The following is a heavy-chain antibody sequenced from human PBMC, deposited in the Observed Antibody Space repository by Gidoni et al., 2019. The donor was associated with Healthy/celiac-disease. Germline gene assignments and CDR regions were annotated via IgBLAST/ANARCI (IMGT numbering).Heavy chain of an antibody. J-gene: IGHJ3*02. Sequence: EVQLVESGGGLVKPGGSLRLSCAASGFTFSNAWMSWVRQAPGKGLEWVGRIKSKTDGGTTDYAAPVKGRFTISRDDSKNTLYLQMNSLKTEDTAVYYCTTPRGGADAFDIWGQGTMVTVSS. CDR1: GFTFSNAW. V-gene: IGHV3-15*01. CDR2: IKSKTDGGTT. D-gene: IGHD3-16*01. CDR3: TTPRGGADAFDI.